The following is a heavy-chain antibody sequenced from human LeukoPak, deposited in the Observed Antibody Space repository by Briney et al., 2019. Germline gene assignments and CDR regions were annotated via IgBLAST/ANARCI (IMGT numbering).Heavy chain of an antibody. CDR1: GGTFTIYA. V-gene: IGHV1-69*05. CDR3: ARGLGELHY. Sequence: SVKVSCKASGGTFTIYATSRVRHTPRQGLEWMGGIIPIFGTANYAQKLQGRVTITTDESTSTAYMELSSLRSEDTAVYYCARGLGELHYWGQGTLVTVSS. J-gene: IGHJ4*02. CDR2: IIPIFGTA. D-gene: IGHD1-7*01.